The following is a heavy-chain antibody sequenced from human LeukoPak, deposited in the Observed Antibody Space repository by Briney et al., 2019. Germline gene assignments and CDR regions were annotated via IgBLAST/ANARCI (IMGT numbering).Heavy chain of an antibody. CDR3: ARDRAFYDFWSGYSLRDAFDI. D-gene: IGHD3-3*01. CDR2: INTNTGNP. Sequence: ASVKVSCKASRYTFTSYAMNWVRQAPGQGLEWMGWINTNTGNPTYAQGFTGRFVFSLDTSVSTAYLQISSLKAEDTAVYYCARDRAFYDFWSGYSLRDAFDIWGQGTMVTVSS. CDR1: RYTFTSYA. J-gene: IGHJ3*02. V-gene: IGHV7-4-1*02.